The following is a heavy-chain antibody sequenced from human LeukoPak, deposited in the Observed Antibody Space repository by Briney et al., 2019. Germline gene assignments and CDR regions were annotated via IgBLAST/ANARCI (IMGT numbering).Heavy chain of an antibody. V-gene: IGHV3-30*18. CDR3: AKGGNTYYFDY. CDR2: ISYDGSNK. CDR1: GFTFSSYW. D-gene: IGHD5-18*01. J-gene: IGHJ4*02. Sequence: PGGSLRLSCAASGFTFSSYWMHWVRQAPGKGLEWVAVISYDGSNKYYGDSVKGRFTISRDNSKNTLYLQMNSLRAEDTAVYYCAKGGNTYYFDYWGQGTLVTVSS.